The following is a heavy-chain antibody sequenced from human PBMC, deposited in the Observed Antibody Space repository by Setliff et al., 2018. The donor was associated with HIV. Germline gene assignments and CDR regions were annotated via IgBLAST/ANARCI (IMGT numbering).Heavy chain of an antibody. CDR1: GDSISSDFY. V-gene: IGHV4-38-2*02. CDR2: IYHSGNT. Sequence: SETLSLTCTVSGDSISSDFYWGWVRQPPGKGLEWIGSIYHSGNTYYMPSLQSRVTISVDMSKNQFSLNLNSVTAADTAVYYCARGQGCGGGCHYAFEMWGQGTMVTVSS. D-gene: IGHD2-21*02. CDR3: ARGQGCGGGCHYAFEM. J-gene: IGHJ3*02.